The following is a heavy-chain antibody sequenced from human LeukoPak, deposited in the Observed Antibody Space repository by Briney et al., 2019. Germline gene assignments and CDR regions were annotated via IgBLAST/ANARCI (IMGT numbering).Heavy chain of an antibody. J-gene: IGHJ5*02. CDR2: ISSSSSYI. CDR1: GFTFSSYS. Sequence: GGSLRLSCAASGFTFSSYSMNWVRQAPGKGLEWVSSISSSSSYIYYADSVKGRFTISRDNAKNSLYPQMNSLRAEDTAVYYCAREVLGVTTINWFDPWGQRTLVTVSS. D-gene: IGHD4-11*01. CDR3: AREVLGVTTINWFDP. V-gene: IGHV3-21*01.